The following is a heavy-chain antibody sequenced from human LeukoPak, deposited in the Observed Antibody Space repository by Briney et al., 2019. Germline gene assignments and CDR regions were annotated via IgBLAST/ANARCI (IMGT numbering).Heavy chain of an antibody. V-gene: IGHV4-31*03. Sequence: SSETLSLTCTVSGGSISSGGYNWSWIRQHPGKGLECIGYIYYSGSTYYNPSLKSRVTISVDTSKNQFSLKLSSVTAADTAVYYCARGPLGYCSSTSCYYYYYYYGMDVWGQGTTVTVSS. D-gene: IGHD2-2*01. J-gene: IGHJ6*02. CDR2: IYYSGST. CDR3: ARGPLGYCSSTSCYYYYYYYGMDV. CDR1: GGSISSGGYN.